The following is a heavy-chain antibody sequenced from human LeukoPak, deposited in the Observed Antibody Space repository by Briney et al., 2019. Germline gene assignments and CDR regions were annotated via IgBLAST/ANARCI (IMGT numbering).Heavy chain of an antibody. D-gene: IGHD2-2*01. J-gene: IGHJ4*02. CDR3: ARAGRYCSSTSCYSAYDY. CDR2: IYHSGST. Sequence: SETLSLTCAVSGGSISSGGYSWSWIRQPPGKGLEWIGYIYHSGSTYYNPSLKSRVTISVDRSKNQFSLKLSSVTAADTAVYYCARAGRYCSSTSCYSAYDYWGQGTLVTVSS. V-gene: IGHV4-30-2*01. CDR1: GGSISSGGYS.